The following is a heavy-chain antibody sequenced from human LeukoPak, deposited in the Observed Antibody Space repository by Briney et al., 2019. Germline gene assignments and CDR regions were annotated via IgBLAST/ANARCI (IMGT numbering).Heavy chain of an antibody. CDR2: IIPILGIA. CDR1: GDTFTSYT. D-gene: IGHD2-21*02. V-gene: IGHV1-69*04. CDR3: ARDPDCGGDCYPLGSNGMDV. J-gene: IGHJ6*02. Sequence: ASVKVSCKASGDTFTSYTISWVRQAPGQGLEWMGRIIPILGIANYAQKFQGRVTITADKSTSTAYMELSSLRSEDTAVYYCARDPDCGGDCYPLGSNGMDVWGQGTTVTVSS.